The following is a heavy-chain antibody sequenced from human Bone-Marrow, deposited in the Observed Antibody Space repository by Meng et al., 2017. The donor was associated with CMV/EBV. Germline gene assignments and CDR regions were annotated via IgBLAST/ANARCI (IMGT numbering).Heavy chain of an antibody. D-gene: IGHD2-8*01. CDR1: GFTFSNYW. J-gene: IGHJ4*02. V-gene: IGHV3-74*01. CDR2: INSDGSST. CDR3: ARGVYYFDY. Sequence: GGFLRLSCAASGFTFSNYWMHWVRQAPGKGLVWVSHINSDGSSTSYADSVKGRFTISRDNTRNTLFLQMNSLRAEDTAVYYCARGVYYFDYWGQGTLVTVSS.